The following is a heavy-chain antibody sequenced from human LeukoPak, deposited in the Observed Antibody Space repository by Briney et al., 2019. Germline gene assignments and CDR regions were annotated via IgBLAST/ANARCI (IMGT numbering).Heavy chain of an antibody. J-gene: IGHJ6*02. CDR2: ISSSSSYI. CDR3: ARVSDPRGVRGVNYYYYGMDV. CDR1: GFTFSSYS. V-gene: IGHV3-21*01. D-gene: IGHD3-10*01. Sequence: GGSLRLSCAASGFTFSSYSMNLVRQAPGKGLEWVSSISSSSSYIYYADSVKGRFTISRDNAKNSLYLQMNSLRAEDTAVYYCARVSDPRGVRGVNYYYYGMDVWGQGTTVTVSS.